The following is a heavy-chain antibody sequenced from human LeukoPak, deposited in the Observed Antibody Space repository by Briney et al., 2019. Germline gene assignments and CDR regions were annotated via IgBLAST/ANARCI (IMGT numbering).Heavy chain of an antibody. Sequence: GESLKISCKGSGYRFPTYWIGWVRQLPGKGLEWMGIIYPGDSDTRYSPSFQGQVTISADKSISTAYLQRSSLKASDTAMYYCARHPRRLGELSTYYFDYWGQGTLVTVSS. D-gene: IGHD3-16*02. V-gene: IGHV5-51*01. CDR2: IYPGDSDT. J-gene: IGHJ4*02. CDR3: ARHPRRLGELSTYYFDY. CDR1: GYRFPTYW.